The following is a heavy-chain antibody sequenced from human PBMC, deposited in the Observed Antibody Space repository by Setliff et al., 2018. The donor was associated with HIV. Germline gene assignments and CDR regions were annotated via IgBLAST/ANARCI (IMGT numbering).Heavy chain of an antibody. D-gene: IGHD3-9*01. V-gene: IGHV3-21*01. Sequence: GGSLRLSCAASRFTFSNYWMNWVRQAPGKGLEWVSSISSGSRYIYYADSVKGRFAISRDNAKNSLYLQMSSLRAEDTAVYFCARDQWPWTGLPREDGFDIWGQGTMVTVSS. J-gene: IGHJ3*02. CDR3: ARDQWPWTGLPREDGFDI. CDR2: ISSGSRYI. CDR1: RFTFSNYW.